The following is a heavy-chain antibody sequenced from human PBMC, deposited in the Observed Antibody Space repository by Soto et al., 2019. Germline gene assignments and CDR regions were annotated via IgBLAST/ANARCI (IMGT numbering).Heavy chain of an antibody. CDR3: ARDMSGGSSWYEFDS. CDR1: GDPIRSSY. CDR2: VYHTGTT. Sequence: SETLSLTCTVSGDPIRSSYWSWVRQPPGRGLEWIGYVYHTGTTNSNPSLKSRVTISPDTSKNLFSLKLISVTPADTAVYFCARDMSGGSSWYEFDSWGPGTLVTVSS. J-gene: IGHJ4*02. D-gene: IGHD6-13*01. V-gene: IGHV4-59*01.